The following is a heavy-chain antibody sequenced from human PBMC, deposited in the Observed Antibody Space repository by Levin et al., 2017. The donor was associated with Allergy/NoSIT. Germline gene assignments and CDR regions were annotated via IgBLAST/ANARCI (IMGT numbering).Heavy chain of an antibody. D-gene: IGHD3-3*01. J-gene: IGHJ4*02. Sequence: PGESLKISCKASGYTFTNHWIGWVRQAPGKGPEWMGVVYPTDSSATYGPSFQGRVTMSVDKSISTAYLQWSSLQASDTATYYCARGNYDFWSGNYHSFDFWGQGTVLSVSP. CDR2: VYPTDSSA. CDR1: GYTFTNHW. CDR3: ARGNYDFWSGNYHSFDF. V-gene: IGHV5-51*01.